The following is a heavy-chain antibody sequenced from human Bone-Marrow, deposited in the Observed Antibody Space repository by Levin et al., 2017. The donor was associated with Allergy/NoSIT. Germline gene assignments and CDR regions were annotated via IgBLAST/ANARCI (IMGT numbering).Heavy chain of an antibody. Sequence: PGGSLRLSCEASGFTFRNYAMNWVRQVPGKGLEWVSVISNRNGHTYYADSVKGRFTISRDNSQKTLFLQMNNLRAEDTATYYCAKNAYPADYDDVLGFDYWGQGSLVTVSS. J-gene: IGHJ4*02. V-gene: IGHV3-23*01. D-gene: IGHD3-9*01. CDR3: AKNAYPADYDDVLGFDY. CDR1: GFTFRNYA. CDR2: ISNRNGHT.